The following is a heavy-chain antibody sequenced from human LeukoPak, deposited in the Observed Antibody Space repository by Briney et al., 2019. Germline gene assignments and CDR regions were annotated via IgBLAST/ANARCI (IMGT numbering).Heavy chain of an antibody. D-gene: IGHD5-12*01. Sequence: GGSLRLSCVASGFTFGTYWMTWVRQALGMGLEWVANIKEDGSEKYYVDSVKGRFTISRDNAKNSLFLQMNSLRAEDTAVYYCARVDRVSWLRLDYWGQGTLVTVSS. CDR3: ARVDRVSWLRLDY. CDR2: IKEDGSEK. CDR1: GFTFGTYW. J-gene: IGHJ4*02. V-gene: IGHV3-7*03.